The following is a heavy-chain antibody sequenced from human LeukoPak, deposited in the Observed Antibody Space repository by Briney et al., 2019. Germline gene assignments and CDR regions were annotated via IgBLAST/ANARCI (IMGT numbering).Heavy chain of an antibody. V-gene: IGHV3-13*01. J-gene: IGHJ4*02. D-gene: IGHD1-26*01. CDR3: ARQNTPHGNFDY. CDR1: GFTLSSYA. Sequence: GGSLRLSCAASGFTLSSYAMHWVRQPAGKGLEWVSAIGTAGDIFYPGSVKGRFTISRDNAKKSLFLQMNSLRAEDTAVNYCARQNTPHGNFDYWGQGTLVTVSS. CDR2: IGTAGDI.